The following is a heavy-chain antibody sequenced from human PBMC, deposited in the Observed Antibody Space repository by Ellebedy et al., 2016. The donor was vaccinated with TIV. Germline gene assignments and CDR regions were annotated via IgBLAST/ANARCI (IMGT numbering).Heavy chain of an antibody. CDR1: GFTVSSNY. J-gene: IGHJ6*02. Sequence: PGGSLRLSCAASGFTVSSNYMSWVRQAPGKGLEWVSVIYSGGSTYYADSVKGRFTISRDNSKNTLYLQMNSLRAEDTAVYYCAREPRDPAIYYGMDVWGQGTTVTV. V-gene: IGHV3-53*01. CDR2: IYSGGST. D-gene: IGHD5-18*01. CDR3: AREPRDPAIYYGMDV.